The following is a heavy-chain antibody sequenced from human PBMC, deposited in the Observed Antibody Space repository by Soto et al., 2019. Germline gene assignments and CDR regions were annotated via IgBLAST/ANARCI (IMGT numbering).Heavy chain of an antibody. D-gene: IGHD3-10*01. CDR1: SGSISSSNW. Sequence: SETLSLTCDVSSGSISSSNWWSWVRQPPGKGLEWIGEIYHSGSTNYNPSLKSRVTISVDKSKNQFSLKLSSVTAADTAVYYCARGHYYGSGSYQNWGQGTLVTVSS. V-gene: IGHV4-4*02. CDR2: IYHSGST. CDR3: ARGHYYGSGSYQN. J-gene: IGHJ4*02.